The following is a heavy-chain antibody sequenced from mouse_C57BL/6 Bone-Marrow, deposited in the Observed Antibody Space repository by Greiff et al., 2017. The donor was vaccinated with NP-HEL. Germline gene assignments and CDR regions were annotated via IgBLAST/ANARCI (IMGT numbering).Heavy chain of an antibody. J-gene: IGHJ2*01. D-gene: IGHD1-1*01. Sequence: VKLMESGAELVKPGASVKISCKASGYAFSSYWMNWVKQRPGKGLEWIGQIYPGDGDTNYNGKFKGKATLTADKSSSTAYMQLSSLTSEDSAVYFCANRDYYGSDYWGQGTTLTVSS. CDR3: ANRDYYGSDY. CDR2: IYPGDGDT. CDR1: GYAFSSYW. V-gene: IGHV1-80*01.